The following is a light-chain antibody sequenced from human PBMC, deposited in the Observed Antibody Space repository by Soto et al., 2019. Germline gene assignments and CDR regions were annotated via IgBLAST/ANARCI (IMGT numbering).Light chain of an antibody. CDR2: DAS. CDR3: QQYAIWPPWT. V-gene: IGKV3-15*01. J-gene: IGKJ1*01. Sequence: EIEMTQSPATLSVSPGERATLSCRSSQSVGRKLAWYQQKPGQAPRLLIYDASNRAMGVPARFSGSGSGTVFTFTIGSLQSEDVAVYHCQQYAIWPPWTFGQGTKVEI. CDR1: QSVGRK.